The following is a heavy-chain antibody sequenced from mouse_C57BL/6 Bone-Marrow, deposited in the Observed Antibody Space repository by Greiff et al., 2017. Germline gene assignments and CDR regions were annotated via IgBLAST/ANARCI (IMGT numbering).Heavy chain of an antibody. CDR2: INPNNGGT. V-gene: IGHV1-18*01. CDR3: ARCDYDVWYFDV. J-gene: IGHJ1*03. D-gene: IGHD2-4*01. Sequence: VQLQQSGPELVKPGASVKIPCKASGYTFTDYNMDWVKQSHGKSLEWIGDINPNNGGTIYNQKFKGKATLTVDKSSSTAYMELRCLTSEDTAVYYCARCDYDVWYFDVWGTGTTVTVSS. CDR1: GYTFTDYN.